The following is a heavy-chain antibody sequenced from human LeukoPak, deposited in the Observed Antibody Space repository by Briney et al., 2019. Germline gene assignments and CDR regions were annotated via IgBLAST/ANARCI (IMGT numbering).Heavy chain of an antibody. CDR1: GGSISSYY. CDR3: ARLDHRDDAFDV. V-gene: IGHV4-59*08. D-gene: IGHD1-14*01. J-gene: IGHJ3*01. Sequence: PSETLSLTCTVSGGSISSYYWSWIRQPPGEGLEWIGYIYYSGSTNYNPSLKSRVTISVDTSKNQFSLKLSSVTAADTAVYYCARLDHRDDAFDVWGQGTMVTVSS. CDR2: IYYSGST.